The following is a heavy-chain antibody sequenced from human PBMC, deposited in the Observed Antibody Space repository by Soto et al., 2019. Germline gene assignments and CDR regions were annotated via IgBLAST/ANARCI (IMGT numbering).Heavy chain of an antibody. J-gene: IGHJ4*02. CDR1: DDSINSDKYS. Sequence: PSETLSLTCSVSDDSINSDKYSWGWIRQPPGKGLEWIGSIYYRGNAYYNPSLQTRVTISLAKSKSQFSLKRNSVTAADSAVYFCARLEGLATISYYFDFWGPGALVTGSS. CDR2: IYYRGNA. V-gene: IGHV4-39*01. CDR3: ARLEGLATISYYFDF. D-gene: IGHD3-9*01.